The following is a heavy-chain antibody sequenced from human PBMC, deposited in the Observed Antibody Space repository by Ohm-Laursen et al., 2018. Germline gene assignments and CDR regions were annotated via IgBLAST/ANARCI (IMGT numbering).Heavy chain of an antibody. J-gene: IGHJ1*01. CDR1: GFTFSSYS. V-gene: IGHV3-23*01. CDR2: ISGSGGST. D-gene: IGHD6-13*01. Sequence: SLRLSCAASGFTFSSYSMNWVRQAPGKGLGWVSAISGSGGSTYYADSVKGRFTISRDNSKNTLYLQMNSLRAEDTAVYYCAKDCRAAAGTCFQHWGQGTLVTVSS. CDR3: AKDCRAAAGTCFQH.